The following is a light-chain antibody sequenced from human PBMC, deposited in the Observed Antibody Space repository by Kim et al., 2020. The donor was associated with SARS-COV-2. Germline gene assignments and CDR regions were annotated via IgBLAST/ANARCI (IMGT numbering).Light chain of an antibody. CDR2: DNN. CDR3: GTWDSSLSAGV. J-gene: IGLJ3*02. V-gene: IGLV1-51*01. CDR1: SSNIGNNY. Sequence: GQKVNTSGSGSSSNIGNNYVSWYQQLPGTAPKLLIYDNNKRPSGIPDRFSGSKSGTSATLGITGLQTGDEADYYCGTWDSSLSAGVFGGGTQLTVL.